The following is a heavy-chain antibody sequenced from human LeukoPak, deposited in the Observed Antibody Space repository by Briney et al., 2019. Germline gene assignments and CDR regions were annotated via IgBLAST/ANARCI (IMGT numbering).Heavy chain of an antibody. Sequence: SETLSLTCSVYGGSLRGYYWSWLRQTPGKGLELIGEINHSGRTTYYPSFKSRVTISVDTSKNQFSLKLSSVTAADTAVYYCARSRSEYGDHFDYWGQGTLVTVSS. J-gene: IGHJ4*02. CDR3: ARSRSEYGDHFDY. CDR1: GGSLRGYY. V-gene: IGHV4-34*01. CDR2: INHSGRT. D-gene: IGHD4-17*01.